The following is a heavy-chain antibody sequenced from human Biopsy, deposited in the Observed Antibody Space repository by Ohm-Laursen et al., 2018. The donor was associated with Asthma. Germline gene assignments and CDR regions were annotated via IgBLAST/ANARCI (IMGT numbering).Heavy chain of an antibody. J-gene: IGHJ4*01. D-gene: IGHD3-10*01. V-gene: IGHV3-21*01. CDR2: ISSLSRYK. Sequence: SLRLSCTASGFDFSDYTMNWVRQAPGKGLEWVSSISSLSRYKYYSDSQRGRVTISRDNAKSSLHLQMSSLRAEDTAVYFCARDFTIGSGSPFHFWGPGTLVTVSS. CDR1: GFDFSDYT. CDR3: ARDFTIGSGSPFHF.